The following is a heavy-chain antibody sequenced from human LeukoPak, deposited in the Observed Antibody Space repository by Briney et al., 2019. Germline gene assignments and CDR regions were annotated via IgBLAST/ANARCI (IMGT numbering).Heavy chain of an antibody. CDR2: ISSSGSTI. CDR3: ARVVGLGAFDI. V-gene: IGHV3-48*03. CDR1: GFTFISYE. J-gene: IGHJ3*02. Sequence: GGSLRLSCAASGFTFISYEMNWVRQAPGKGLEWVSYISSSGSTIYYADSVKGRFTISRDNAKNSLYLQVNSLRAEDTAVYYCARVVGLGAFDIWGQGTMVTVSS. D-gene: IGHD3-10*01.